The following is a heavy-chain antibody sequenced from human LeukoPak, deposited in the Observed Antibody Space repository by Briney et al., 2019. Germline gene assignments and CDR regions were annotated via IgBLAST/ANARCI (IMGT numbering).Heavy chain of an antibody. D-gene: IGHD6-13*01. J-gene: IGHJ3*02. V-gene: IGHV1-46*01. Sequence: EASVKVSCKASGYSFTNYYMHWVRQAPGQGLEWMGIINPNGGSTTYAQKFQGRVTMTRDMSTSTVHMELSRLRSEDTAFYYCAKAAYSSPRGAFDIWGQGTMVTVSS. CDR2: INPNGGST. CDR1: GYSFTNYY. CDR3: AKAAYSSPRGAFDI.